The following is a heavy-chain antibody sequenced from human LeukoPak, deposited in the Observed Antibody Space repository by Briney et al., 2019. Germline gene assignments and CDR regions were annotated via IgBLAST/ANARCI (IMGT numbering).Heavy chain of an antibody. CDR1: GGSFSGYY. Sequence: SETLSLTCAVYGGSFSGYYWSRIRQPPGKGLEWIGEINHSGSTNYNPSLKSRVTISVDTSKNQFSLKLSSVTAADTAVYYCARGLATYYYGSGRYYYFDYWGQGTLVTVSS. CDR3: ARGLATYYYGSGRYYYFDY. D-gene: IGHD3-10*01. J-gene: IGHJ4*02. CDR2: INHSGST. V-gene: IGHV4-34*01.